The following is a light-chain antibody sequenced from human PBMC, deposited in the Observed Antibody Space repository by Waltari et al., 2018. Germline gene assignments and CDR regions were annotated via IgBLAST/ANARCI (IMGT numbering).Light chain of an antibody. CDR2: WAS. J-gene: IGKJ2*01. Sequence: DIVMTQSPDSLAVSLGERATINCKSSQSVLYSPNNRNYLAWYQQKPGPPPRLLIYWASTRESGVPDRFSGSGSGTEFTLTISSLQAEDVAVYYCQQYYGTPPYTFGQGTKLEIK. CDR1: QSVLYSPNNRNY. V-gene: IGKV4-1*01. CDR3: QQYYGTPPYT.